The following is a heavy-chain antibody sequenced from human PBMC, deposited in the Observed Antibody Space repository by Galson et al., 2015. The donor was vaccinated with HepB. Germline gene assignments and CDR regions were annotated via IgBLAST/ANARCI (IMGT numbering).Heavy chain of an antibody. V-gene: IGHV4-34*01. CDR3: ARGVRVESSWYTGNWFDP. CDR2: INHSGST. D-gene: IGHD6-13*01. Sequence: SETLSLTCAVYGGSFSGSYWSWIRQPPGKGLGWIGEINHSGSTNYNPSLKSRVTISVDTSKNQFSLKLSSVTAADTAVYYCARGVRVESSWYTGNWFDPWGQGTLVTVSS. J-gene: IGHJ5*02. CDR1: GGSFSGSY.